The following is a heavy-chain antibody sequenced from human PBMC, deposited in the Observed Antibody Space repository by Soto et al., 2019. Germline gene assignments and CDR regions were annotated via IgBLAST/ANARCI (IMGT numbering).Heavy chain of an antibody. CDR2: IYYSGST. D-gene: IGHD6-13*01. CDR1: GVYIRSSSYY. CDR3: ARQDGRAAYFRDYYYYGMDV. J-gene: IGHJ6*02. V-gene: IGHV4-39*01. Sequence: SETLSLTCTFSGVYIRSSSYYWGWIRQPPGKGLEWIGSIYYSGSTYYNPSLKSRVTISVDTSKNQFSLKLSSVTAADTAVYYCARQDGRAAYFRDYYYYGMDVWGQGTTVTV.